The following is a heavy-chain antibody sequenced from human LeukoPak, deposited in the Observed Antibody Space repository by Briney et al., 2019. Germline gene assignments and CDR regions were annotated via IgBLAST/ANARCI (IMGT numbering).Heavy chain of an antibody. D-gene: IGHD3-16*01. CDR2: MNQDGSEI. J-gene: IGHJ6*02. Sequence: PGGSLRLSCAASGFTFSDCWMSWVRQAPGKGLEWVANMNQDGSEINYVHSMKGRFSISRDNARNSLYLQMNSLRAEDTAVYYRARDGIVIRFGGQDVWGQGTTVTVS. CDR3: ARDGIVIRFGGQDV. V-gene: IGHV3-7*01. CDR1: GFTFSDCW.